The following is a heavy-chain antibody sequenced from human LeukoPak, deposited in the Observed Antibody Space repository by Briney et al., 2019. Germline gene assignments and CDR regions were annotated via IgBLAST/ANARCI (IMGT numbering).Heavy chain of an antibody. V-gene: IGHV1-2*02. CDR1: GYTFTGYY. Sequence: ASVKVSCKASGYTFTGYYMHWVRQAPGQGLEWMGWINPNSGGTNYAQKFQGRVTMTRDTSISTAYMELSRLRSGDTAVYYCARARSGSYTDLDYWGQGTLVTVSS. CDR2: INPNSGGT. CDR3: ARARSGSYTDLDY. J-gene: IGHJ4*02. D-gene: IGHD1-26*01.